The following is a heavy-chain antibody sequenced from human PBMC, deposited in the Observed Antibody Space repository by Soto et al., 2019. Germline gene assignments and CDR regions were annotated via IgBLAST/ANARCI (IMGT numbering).Heavy chain of an antibody. CDR2: IYTSGST. J-gene: IGHJ4*02. D-gene: IGHD2-21*02. CDR1: GGSISSYY. Sequence: QVQLQEAGPGLVKPSETLSLTCTVSGGSISSYYWSWIRQPAGQGLEWIGRIYTSGSTNYNPSLKSRVTMSVDTSQTQFSLELSSVTAADTAVYYCARDCPGSGDCYSQFDYWGQGTLVTVAA. V-gene: IGHV4-4*07. CDR3: ARDCPGSGDCYSQFDY.